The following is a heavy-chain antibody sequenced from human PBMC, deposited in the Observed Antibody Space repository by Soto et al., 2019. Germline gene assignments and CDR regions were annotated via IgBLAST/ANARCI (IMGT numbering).Heavy chain of an antibody. CDR2: ISAYNGNT. D-gene: IGHD3-10*01. Sequence: ASVKVSCKASGYTFTSYGISWVRQAPGQGLEWMGWISAYNGNTNYAQKLQGRVTMTTDTSTSTAYMELRSLRSDDTAVYYCARRENGDYYYYGMDVWGQGTTVTVSS. J-gene: IGHJ6*02. CDR3: ARRENGDYYYYGMDV. V-gene: IGHV1-18*01. CDR1: GYTFTSYG.